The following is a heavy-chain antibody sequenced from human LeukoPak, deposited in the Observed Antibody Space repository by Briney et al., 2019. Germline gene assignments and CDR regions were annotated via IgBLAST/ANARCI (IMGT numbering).Heavy chain of an antibody. Sequence: ASVKVSCKASGYTFTSYGITWVRQAPGQGLEWMGWISTSNGDTNYAQKFQGRVTMTTDTSTSTAYMELRSLRFDDTAVYYCARDSWNYGFADDYWGQGTLVTVSS. D-gene: IGHD1-7*01. J-gene: IGHJ4*02. CDR3: ARDSWNYGFADDY. CDR2: ISTSNGDT. CDR1: GYTFTSYG. V-gene: IGHV1-18*01.